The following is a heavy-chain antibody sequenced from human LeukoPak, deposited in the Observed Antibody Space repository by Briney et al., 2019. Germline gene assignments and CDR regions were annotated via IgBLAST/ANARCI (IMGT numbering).Heavy chain of an antibody. CDR2: SYPSDSDT. V-gene: IGHV5-51*01. CDR3: ARQGWGDTSSSPDY. CDR1: GHSFMNYW. D-gene: IGHD6-6*01. J-gene: IGHJ4*02. Sequence: KVSCKGSGHSFMNYWIGWVRQMPGKGLEWMGISYPSDSDTRYSPSFQGQVIISADKSISTAYLQWRSLKASDTAMYYCARQGWGDTSSSPDYWAREPWSPSPQ.